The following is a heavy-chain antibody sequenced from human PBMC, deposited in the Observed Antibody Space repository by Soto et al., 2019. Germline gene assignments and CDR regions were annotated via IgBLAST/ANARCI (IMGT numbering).Heavy chain of an antibody. Sequence: PGGSLRLSCAASGLTFSSYAMHWVRQAPGKGLEWVAFVSYDGSDKNYADSVKGRFTISRDNSKNTLSLRMNSLRVEDTAVYYCTRDYYGPDYWGQGTLVTVSS. V-gene: IGHV3-33*01. CDR2: VSYDGSDK. CDR1: GLTFSSYA. D-gene: IGHD1-26*01. J-gene: IGHJ4*02. CDR3: TRDYYGPDY.